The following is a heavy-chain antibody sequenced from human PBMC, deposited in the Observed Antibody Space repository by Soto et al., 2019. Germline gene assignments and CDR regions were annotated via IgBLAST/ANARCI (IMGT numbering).Heavy chain of an antibody. CDR1: GGSISSNY. CDR2: VYNSGST. CDR3: ARYRREAVAGYALDN. V-gene: IGHV4-59*01. J-gene: IGHJ4*02. D-gene: IGHD6-13*01. Sequence: SETLSLTCTVSGGSISSNYWTWIRQPPGKGLEWIGYVYNSGSTNYNPSLKSRVTISEDTSKSQFSLKVNSMTAADTAVYYCARYRREAVAGYALDNWGQGILVTVSS.